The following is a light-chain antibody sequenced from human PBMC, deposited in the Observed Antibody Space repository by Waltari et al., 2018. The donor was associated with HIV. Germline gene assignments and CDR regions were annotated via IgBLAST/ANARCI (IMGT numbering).Light chain of an antibody. J-gene: IGKJ2*01. V-gene: IGKV3-20*01. CDR1: QSISRSY. CDR3: QQYGSSPYT. CDR2: GAS. Sequence: EIVLTQSPGTLSLSSGERATLSCRASQSISRSYLAWYQHKPGQAPRLLLYGASRRATGIPDRFSGSESGTDFTLTISRLEPEDFAVYYCQQYGSSPYTFGQGTKLEIK.